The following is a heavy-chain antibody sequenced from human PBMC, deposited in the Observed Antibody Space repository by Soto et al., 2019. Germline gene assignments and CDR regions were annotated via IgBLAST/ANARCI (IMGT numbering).Heavy chain of an antibody. CDR1: GFTFSSYA. Sequence: EVQLLESGGGLVQPGGSLRLSCAASGFTFSSYAMSWVRQAPGKGLEWVSAISGSGGSTYYADSVQGRFTISRDNSKNTLYMQMNSLRAEDKAVYYCAKDRAIGRYRYGSGNYFDYWGQGTLVTVSS. V-gene: IGHV3-23*01. CDR2: ISGSGGST. D-gene: IGHD5-18*01. CDR3: AKDRAIGRYRYGSGNYFDY. J-gene: IGHJ4*02.